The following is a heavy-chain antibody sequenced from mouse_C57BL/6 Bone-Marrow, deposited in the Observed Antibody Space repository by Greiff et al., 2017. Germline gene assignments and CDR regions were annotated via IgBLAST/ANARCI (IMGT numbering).Heavy chain of an antibody. CDR1: GYTFTSYW. D-gene: IGHD3-2*02. J-gene: IGHJ4*01. Sequence: QVQLKQPGAELVMPGASVKLSCKASGYTFTSYWMHWVKQRPGQGLEWIGEIDPSDSYTNYNQKFKGKSTLTVDKSSSTAYMQLSSLTSEDSAVYYCARRELRRTPYYAMDYWGQGTSVTVSS. V-gene: IGHV1-69*01. CDR2: IDPSDSYT. CDR3: ARRELRRTPYYAMDY.